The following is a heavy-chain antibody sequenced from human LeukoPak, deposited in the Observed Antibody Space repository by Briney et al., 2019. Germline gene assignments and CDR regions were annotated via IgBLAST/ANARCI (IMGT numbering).Heavy chain of an antibody. CDR2: IKQDGSEK. CDR1: GFTLSNNW. J-gene: IGHJ4*02. V-gene: IGHV3-7*01. CDR3: AKIGYSSGWYYFDY. D-gene: IGHD6-19*01. Sequence: PGGSLRLSCAASGFTLSNNWMSWVRQAPGKGLEWVANIKQDGSEKYYVDSVKGRFTIYRDNAKNSLYLQMNSLRAVDTAVYYCAKIGYSSGWYYFDYWGQGTLVTVSS.